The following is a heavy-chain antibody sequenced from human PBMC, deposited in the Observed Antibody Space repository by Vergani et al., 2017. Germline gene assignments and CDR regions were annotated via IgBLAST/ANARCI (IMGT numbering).Heavy chain of an antibody. D-gene: IGHD7-27*01. CDR1: GYTFTGYY. CDR2: INPNSGGT. J-gene: IGHJ4*02. V-gene: IGHV1-2*06. CDR3: ARLLTSDWGSIH. Sequence: QVQLVQSGAEVKKPGASVKVSCKASGYTFTGYYMHWVRQAPEQGLEWMGRINPNSGGTNYAQQFQGRVTMTRDTSISTAYMELSGLGTDDTAVYYCARLLTSDWGSIHWGQGTLVTVSS.